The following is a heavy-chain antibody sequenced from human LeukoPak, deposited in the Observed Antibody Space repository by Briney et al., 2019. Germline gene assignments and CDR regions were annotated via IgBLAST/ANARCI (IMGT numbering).Heavy chain of an antibody. Sequence: GGSLRLSCAASGFTSSGYWMSWVRQAPGKGLEWVANIKGDASEKYYVDSVKGRFTISRDNAKNSLYLQMNSLRAEDTAVYYCARYSGSYGFDYWGQGTLVTVSS. CDR2: IKGDASEK. V-gene: IGHV3-7*01. CDR3: ARYSGSYGFDY. J-gene: IGHJ4*02. CDR1: GFTSSGYW. D-gene: IGHD1-26*01.